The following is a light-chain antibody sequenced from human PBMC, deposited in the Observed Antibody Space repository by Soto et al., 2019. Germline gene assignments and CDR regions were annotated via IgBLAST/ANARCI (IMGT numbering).Light chain of an antibody. Sequence: QSALTQPASVSGSPGQSITISCTGTSSDVGRYNYVSWYQHHPGKAPKLIIYEVTIRPSGVSSRFSGSKSGYTASLTISGLQAEDEADYYCSSYSTTTSPHVLFGGGTKLTVL. J-gene: IGLJ2*01. CDR1: SSDVGRYNY. CDR3: SSYSTTTSPHVL. V-gene: IGLV2-14*01. CDR2: EVT.